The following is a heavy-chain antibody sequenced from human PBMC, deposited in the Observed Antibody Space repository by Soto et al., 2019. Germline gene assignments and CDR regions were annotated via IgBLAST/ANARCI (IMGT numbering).Heavy chain of an antibody. Sequence: GASVKVSCKASGYTFTSYAMHWVRQAPGQRLEWMGWINAGNGNTKYSQKFQGRVTITRDTSASTAYMELSSLRSEDTAVYYCEAQLSGSGWDYYYYYYGMDVWGQGTTVTVSS. D-gene: IGHD6-19*01. V-gene: IGHV1-3*01. CDR1: GYTFTSYA. J-gene: IGHJ6*02. CDR2: INAGNGNT. CDR3: EAQLSGSGWDYYYYYYGMDV.